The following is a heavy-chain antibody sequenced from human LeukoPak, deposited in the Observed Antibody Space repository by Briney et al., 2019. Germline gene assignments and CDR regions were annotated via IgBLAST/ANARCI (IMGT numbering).Heavy chain of an antibody. J-gene: IGHJ4*02. Sequence: GGSLRLSCAASGFTFSSYTMSWVRQAPGKGLEWVSAITTSDGNTYYADSVKGRFTVSRDNSKNTLFLQMNSLRAEDTAVYYCAKDGGLWVSAHWGDSWGRGTLVTVSS. CDR3: AKDGGLWVSAHWGDS. V-gene: IGHV3-23*01. CDR2: ITTSDGNT. D-gene: IGHD7-27*01. CDR1: GFTFSSYT.